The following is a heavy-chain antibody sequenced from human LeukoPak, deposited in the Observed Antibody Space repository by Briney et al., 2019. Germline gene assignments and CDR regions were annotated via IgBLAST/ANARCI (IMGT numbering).Heavy chain of an antibody. J-gene: IGHJ4*02. CDR2: INPNSGGT. CDR3: ATTNRRPGAASPTFDY. D-gene: IGHD2-15*01. CDR1: GYTFTGYY. Sequence: ASVKVSCKASGYTFTGYYMHWVRQAPGQGLEWMGWINPNSGGTNYAQKFQGRVTMTRDTSISTAYMELSRLRSDDMAVYYCATTNRRPGAASPTFDYWGQGTLVTVSS. V-gene: IGHV1-2*02.